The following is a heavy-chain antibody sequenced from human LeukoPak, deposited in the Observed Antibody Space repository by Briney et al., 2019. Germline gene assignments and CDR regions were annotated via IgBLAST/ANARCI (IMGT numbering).Heavy chain of an antibody. D-gene: IGHD3-9*01. CDR2: INPNSGGT. CDR1: GYTFTGYY. J-gene: IGHJ4*02. V-gene: IGHV1-2*02. CDR3: ARVTNYDIWTGWPGTYYFDY. Sequence: ASVKLSCKASGYTFTGYYMHWVRQPPGQGLEWMGWINPNSGGTNYAQKFQGRVTMTRDTSISTAYMELSRLRSDDTAVYYCARVTNYDIWTGWPGTYYFDYWGQGTLVTVSS.